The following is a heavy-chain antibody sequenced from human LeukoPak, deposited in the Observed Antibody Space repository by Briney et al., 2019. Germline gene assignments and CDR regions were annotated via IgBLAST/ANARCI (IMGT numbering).Heavy chain of an antibody. CDR3: AKAATRISSINYYYYYGMDV. Sequence: GGSLRLSCAASGFTFSTYAMSWVRQGPGKGLKWVSVISGGGDSTYYADSVKGRFTISRDDSKNTLYLQMNSLRAEDTAVYYCAKAATRISSINYYYYYGMDVWGQGTTVTVSS. CDR1: GFTFSTYA. V-gene: IGHV3-23*01. D-gene: IGHD1-1*01. CDR2: ISGGGDST. J-gene: IGHJ6*02.